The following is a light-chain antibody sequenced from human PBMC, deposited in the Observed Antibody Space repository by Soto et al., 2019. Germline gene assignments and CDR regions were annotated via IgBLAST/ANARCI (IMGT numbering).Light chain of an antibody. J-gene: IGKJ1*01. CDR3: QQYGRSPWT. CDR2: AAS. Sequence: EIVLTQSPGTLSLSPGERATLSCRASQSVSSNYLAWYQQKPGQAPRLLIYAASSRTTGIPDRFSGSGSGTDFTLTLSRLEPEDFAVYYCQQYGRSPWTFGQGTKVEIK. V-gene: IGKV3-20*01. CDR1: QSVSSNY.